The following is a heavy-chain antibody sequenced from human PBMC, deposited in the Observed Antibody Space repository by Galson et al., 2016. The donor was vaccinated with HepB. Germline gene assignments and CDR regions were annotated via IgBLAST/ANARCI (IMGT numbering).Heavy chain of an antibody. CDR2: IYYNGDT. J-gene: IGHJ5*02. CDR3: ARTIFGHHP. Sequence: SETLSLTCIVSGGSISSSTYYWGWIRQPPGRGLEWIGSIYYNGDTYYNPSLESRVTISVDTSKNQFSLRLSSVTAADTAVYYCARTIFGHHPWGQGTLVTVSS. V-gene: IGHV4-39*01. D-gene: IGHD3-3*01. CDR1: GGSISSSTYY.